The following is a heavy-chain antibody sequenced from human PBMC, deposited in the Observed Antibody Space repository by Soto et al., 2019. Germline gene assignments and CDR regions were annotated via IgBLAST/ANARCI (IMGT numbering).Heavy chain of an antibody. CDR2: IHYSGST. CDR1: GGSINNYY. Sequence: PSETLSLTCTVSGGSINNYYWNWIRQPPGKGLEWIGSIHYSGSTNYKPSIKSRVTISVDTSKNQFSLKLNSVTAADTAVYYCATGRFSVLVGGVLIFDHWGQGTLVTVSS. J-gene: IGHJ4*02. V-gene: IGHV4-59*01. D-gene: IGHD3-10*01. CDR3: ATGRFSVLVGGVLIFDH.